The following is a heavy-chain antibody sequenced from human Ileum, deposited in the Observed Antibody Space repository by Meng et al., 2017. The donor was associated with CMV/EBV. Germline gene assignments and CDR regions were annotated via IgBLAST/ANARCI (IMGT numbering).Heavy chain of an antibody. Sequence: GESLKISCAASGFSFSSSGMHWVRQAPGKGLEWVANINPDASVKYYVDSVKGRFAISRENAKNSFYLQMNKVRPEDTAVYYCATGDSGDWSLGGQGALVTVSS. CDR1: GFSFSSSG. J-gene: IGHJ4*02. V-gene: IGHV3-7*01. CDR3: ATGDSGDWSL. D-gene: IGHD3-9*01. CDR2: INPDASVK.